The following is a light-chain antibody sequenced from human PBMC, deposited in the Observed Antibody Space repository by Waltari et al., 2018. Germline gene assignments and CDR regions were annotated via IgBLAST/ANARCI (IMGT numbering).Light chain of an antibody. CDR2: EDN. CDR3: QSYDSSNQV. Sequence: NFMLTQPHSVSESPGKTVTISCTGSSGSIASNYVQWYQQRPGSAPPTVFYEDNQRPSGVPDRFSGSIDSSSNSASLTISGLKTEDEADYYCQSYDSSNQVFGGGTKLTVL. J-gene: IGLJ2*01. CDR1: SGSIASNY. V-gene: IGLV6-57*02.